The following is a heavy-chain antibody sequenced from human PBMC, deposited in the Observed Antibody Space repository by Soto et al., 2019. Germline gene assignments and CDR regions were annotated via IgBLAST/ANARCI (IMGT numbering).Heavy chain of an antibody. Sequence: WASVKVSCKASGGTFSSHTIAWVRQAPGQGLEWMGGIIPTFGTATNAPKFQGRVAISADASSNTAYMELSSLTPEDTAVYYCASERSAQYFDYWGQGTMVTVSS. D-gene: IGHD1-26*01. CDR1: GGTFSSHT. CDR2: IIPTFGTA. V-gene: IGHV1-69*13. J-gene: IGHJ4*02. CDR3: ASERSAQYFDY.